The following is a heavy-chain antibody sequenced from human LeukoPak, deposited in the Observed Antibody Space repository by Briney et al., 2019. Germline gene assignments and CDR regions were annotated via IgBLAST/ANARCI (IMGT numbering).Heavy chain of an antibody. CDR1: GYTFTTYD. V-gene: IGHV1-8*01. J-gene: IGHJ4*02. CDR3: ARRIRGAPTDY. Sequence: ASVKVSCKASGYTFTTYDLNWVRQATGQGLEWMGWMNPNSGNTGYAQKFQGRVIMTRNISITTAYMELSNLTSEDTAVYYCARRIRGAPTDYWGQGTLVTVSS. CDR2: MNPNSGNT. D-gene: IGHD3-10*01.